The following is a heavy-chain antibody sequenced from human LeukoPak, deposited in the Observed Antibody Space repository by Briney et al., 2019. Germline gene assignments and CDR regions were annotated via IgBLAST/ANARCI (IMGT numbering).Heavy chain of an antibody. J-gene: IGHJ6*02. CDR3: ARDLNYYGSGSYLGFYYYYYYGMDV. CDR2: ISAYNGNT. V-gene: IGHV1-18*01. Sequence: ASVKVSCKASGYTLTSYGISWVRQAPGQGLEWMGWISAYNGNTNYAQKLQGRVTMTTDASTSTAYMELRSLRSDDTAVYYCARDLNYYGSGSYLGFYYYYYYGMDVWGQGTTVTVSS. CDR1: GYTLTSYG. D-gene: IGHD3-10*01.